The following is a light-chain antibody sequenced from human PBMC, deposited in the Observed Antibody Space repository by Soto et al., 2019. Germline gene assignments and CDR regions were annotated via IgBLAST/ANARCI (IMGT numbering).Light chain of an antibody. V-gene: IGKV3-15*01. CDR2: GAS. J-gene: IGKJ1*01. CDR1: QSVSSY. CDR3: QKYDSAPWT. Sequence: EIVLTQSPATLSLSPGERATLSCRASQSVSSYLAWYQQKPGQAPRLLIYGASTRATGIPARFSGSGSGTAFTLTISSLQPEDVATYYCQKYDSAPWTFGQGTKVDIK.